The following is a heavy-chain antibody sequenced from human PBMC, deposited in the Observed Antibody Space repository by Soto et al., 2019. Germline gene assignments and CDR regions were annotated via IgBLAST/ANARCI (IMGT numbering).Heavy chain of an antibody. V-gene: IGHV1-69*13. J-gene: IGHJ6*02. D-gene: IGHD6-13*01. CDR1: GGTFSSYA. Sequence: ASVKVSCKASGGTFSSYAISWVRQAPGQGLEWMGGIIPIFGTANYAQKFQGRVTITADESTSTAYMELSSLRSEDTAVYYCAIKRGIPLQYGTDVWGQGTTVTVSS. CDR3: AIKRGIPLQYGTDV. CDR2: IIPIFGTA.